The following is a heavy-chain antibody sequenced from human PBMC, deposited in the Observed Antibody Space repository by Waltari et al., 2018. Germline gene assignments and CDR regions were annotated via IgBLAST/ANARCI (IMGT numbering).Heavy chain of an antibody. CDR3: ARGLASSPIDY. Sequence: EVQLVESGGGFVQPGGSLRLSCAASGFTFSSYSMNWVRQAPGKGLEWVSYISSSSSTIYYADSVKGRFTISRDNAKNSLYLQMNSLRAEDTAVYYCARGLASSPIDYWGQGTLVTVSS. J-gene: IGHJ4*02. CDR1: GFTFSSYS. V-gene: IGHV3-48*01. CDR2: ISSSSSTI. D-gene: IGHD6-19*01.